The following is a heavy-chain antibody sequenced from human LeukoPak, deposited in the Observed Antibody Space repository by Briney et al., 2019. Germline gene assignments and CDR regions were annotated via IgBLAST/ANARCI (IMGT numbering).Heavy chain of an antibody. Sequence: ASVKVSCKASGYTFTSYGISWVRQAPGQGLEWMGWISAYNGNTNYAQKLQGRVTMTTDTSTSTAYKELRSLRSDDTAVYYCARDSLGYYDSSGYYGFDPWGQGTLVTVSS. CDR3: ARDSLGYYDSSGYYGFDP. J-gene: IGHJ5*02. D-gene: IGHD3-22*01. CDR1: GYTFTSYG. CDR2: ISAYNGNT. V-gene: IGHV1-18*01.